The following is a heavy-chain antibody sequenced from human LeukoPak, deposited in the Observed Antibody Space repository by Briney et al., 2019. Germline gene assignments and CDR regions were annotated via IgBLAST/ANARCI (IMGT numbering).Heavy chain of an antibody. CDR2: IYYSGST. CDR3: AREGVGAFDI. Sequence: SETLSLTCTVSGGSISSYYWSWIRQPPGKGLEWIGYIYYSGSTNYNPSLKSRVTISVDTSKNQFSLKLCSVTAADTAVYYCAREGVGAFDIWGQGTMVTVSS. V-gene: IGHV4-59*01. CDR1: GGSISSYY. J-gene: IGHJ3*02. D-gene: IGHD1-26*01.